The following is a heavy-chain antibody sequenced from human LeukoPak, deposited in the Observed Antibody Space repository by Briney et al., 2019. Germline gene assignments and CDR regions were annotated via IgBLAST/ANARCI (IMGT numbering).Heavy chain of an antibody. Sequence: ASVKVSCKASGYTFTSYYMHWVRQAPGQRLEWMGWISAYNGNTNYAQSLQGRVTMTTDTSTSTVYMEMRSLTSDDTAVYYCARDLDQYNGRFGGFGHDFWGQGTLVTVSS. CDR2: ISAYNGNT. J-gene: IGHJ4*02. D-gene: IGHD3-10*01. CDR3: ARDLDQYNGRFGGFGHDF. CDR1: GYTFTSYY. V-gene: IGHV1-18*04.